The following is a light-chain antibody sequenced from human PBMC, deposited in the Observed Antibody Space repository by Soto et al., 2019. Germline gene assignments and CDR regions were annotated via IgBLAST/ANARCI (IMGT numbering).Light chain of an antibody. Sequence: DIQMTQSPSSLSASVGDSVTITCRASQSISSYLNWYQQKPGKAPKLLIYDASSLESGVPSRFSGSGSGTEFTLTISSLQPDDFATYYCQQYNSYSPITFGQGTRLEIK. CDR2: DAS. CDR3: QQYNSYSPIT. J-gene: IGKJ5*01. V-gene: IGKV1-5*01. CDR1: QSISSY.